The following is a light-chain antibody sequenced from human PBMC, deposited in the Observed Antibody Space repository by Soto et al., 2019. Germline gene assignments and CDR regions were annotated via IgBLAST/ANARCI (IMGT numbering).Light chain of an antibody. CDR2: NDD. J-gene: IGLJ2*01. CDR1: SSNIDTNT. CDR3: GTWDASRSAGV. Sequence: QSVLTQPPSVSAAPGQKVTISCSGSSSNIDTNTESWYRHLPGRVAKLLIHNDDKRPSAIPDRFSGAKTATTATLGITGLLPGDEADYYCGTWDASRSAGVFGGGTKLTVL. V-gene: IGLV1-51*01.